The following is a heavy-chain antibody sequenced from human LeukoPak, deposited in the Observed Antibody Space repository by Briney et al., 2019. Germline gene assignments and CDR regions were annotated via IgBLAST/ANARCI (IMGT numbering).Heavy chain of an antibody. CDR2: INAYNGNT. J-gene: IGHJ4*02. CDR1: GYTFTYFV. V-gene: IGHV1-18*01. Sequence: ASVKVSCKTSGYTFTYFVISWVRKAPGQGLEWMGWINAYNGNTIDAQKFQGRVTMTTDTSTSTAYMELRSLRSDDTAVYYCARGQKPYDYWGQGTLVSVSS. CDR3: ARGQKPYDY.